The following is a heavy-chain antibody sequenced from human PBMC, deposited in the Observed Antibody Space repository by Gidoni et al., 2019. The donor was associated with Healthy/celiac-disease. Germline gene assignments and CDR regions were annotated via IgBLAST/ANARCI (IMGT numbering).Heavy chain of an antibody. CDR1: GYTFTGYY. V-gene: IGHV1-2*04. Sequence: QVQLVQSGPEVKKPGPSVKVSCKASGYTFTGYYMHWVRQAPGQGLEWMGWNNPNTGGTNYAQKFQGWVTMTRDTSISTGYMELSRLRSDDTAVYYCARSGRSAVAGDGLDVWGQGTTVTVSS. CDR3: ARSGRSAVAGDGLDV. D-gene: IGHD6-19*01. J-gene: IGHJ6*02. CDR2: NNPNTGGT.